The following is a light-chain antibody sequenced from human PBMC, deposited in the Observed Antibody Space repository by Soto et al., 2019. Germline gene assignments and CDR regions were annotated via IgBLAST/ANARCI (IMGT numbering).Light chain of an antibody. CDR1: QSVSSSY. CDR2: DAS. Sequence: EIVMTQSPATLSVSPGERATLSCRASQSVSSSYLAWYQQKPGQAPRLLIYDASSRATGIPDRFSGSGSGTDFILTISSLEPEDFAVYYCQQSSNWPPEITFGQGTRLEI. V-gene: IGKV3D-20*02. J-gene: IGKJ5*01. CDR3: QQSSNWPPEIT.